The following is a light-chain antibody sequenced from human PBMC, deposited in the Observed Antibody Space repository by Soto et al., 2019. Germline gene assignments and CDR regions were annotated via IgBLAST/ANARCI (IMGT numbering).Light chain of an antibody. Sequence: QSVLTQPPSASGSPGQSVTISCTGTSSDVGGYNYVSWYQQHPGKAPQLMIYEVSKRPSGVPDRFSGSKSGNTASLTVSGLQDEDEADYYCSSYAGSNKEVFGGGTKLTVL. CDR2: EVS. J-gene: IGLJ2*01. CDR3: SSYAGSNKEV. CDR1: SSDVGGYNY. V-gene: IGLV2-8*01.